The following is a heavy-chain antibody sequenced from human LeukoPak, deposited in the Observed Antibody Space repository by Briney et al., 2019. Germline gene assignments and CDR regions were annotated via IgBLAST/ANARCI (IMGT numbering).Heavy chain of an antibody. CDR2: IYYSGST. CDR3: AGGADVWGSYRPYNWFDP. V-gene: IGHV4-59*01. J-gene: IGHJ5*02. D-gene: IGHD3-16*02. Sequence: PSETLSLTCTVSGGSISSYYWSWIRQPPGKGLEWIGYIYYSGSTNYNPSLKSRVTISVDTSKNQFSLKLSSVTAADTAVYYCAGGADVWGSYRPYNWFDPWGQGTLVTVSS. CDR1: GGSISSYY.